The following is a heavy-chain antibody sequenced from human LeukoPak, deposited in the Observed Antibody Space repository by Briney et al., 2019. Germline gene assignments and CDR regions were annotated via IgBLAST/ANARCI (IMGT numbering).Heavy chain of an antibody. D-gene: IGHD1-26*01. CDR3: ARVGSWDAYDI. V-gene: IGHV3-64*02. J-gene: IGHJ3*02. CDR1: GFTFSDYA. CDR2: IRSSGDNT. Sequence: PGGSLRLSCAASGFTFSDYARTWVRQAPGRGPKYVSAIRSSGDNTYYADSVKGRFTISRDNSKNTLYLQMGSLRAEDMAVYYCARVGSWDAYDIWGQGTMVTVSS.